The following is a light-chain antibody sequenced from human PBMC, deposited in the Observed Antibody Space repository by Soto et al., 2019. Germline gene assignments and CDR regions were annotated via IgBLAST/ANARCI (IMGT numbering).Light chain of an antibody. CDR3: SSYTGSSTLDV. V-gene: IGLV2-14*01. CDR1: SSDVGGYKY. J-gene: IGLJ1*01. CDR2: EVS. Sequence: QSALTQPASVSGSPGQSITISCTGTSSDVGGYKYVSWYQQHPGKAPKLMIYEVSNRPSGVSNRFSGSKSGNTASLTISGLQAEDEADYYCSSYTGSSTLDVFGTGTKLTVL.